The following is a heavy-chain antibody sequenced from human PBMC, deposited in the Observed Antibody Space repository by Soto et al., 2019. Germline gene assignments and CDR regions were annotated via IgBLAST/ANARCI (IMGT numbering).Heavy chain of an antibody. CDR1: GITFSSRA. Sequence: PEGCLGRSWAASGITFSSRAMGWVRQAPGKGLEWVSAISGSGGSTNYADSVKGRFTISRDNSKNTLYLQMNSLRAEDTAVYYCQKLVGSFYYSPDYRGQRTLFT. D-gene: IGHD3-22*01. CDR2: ISGSGGST. V-gene: IGHV3-23*01. CDR3: QKLVGSFYYSPDY. J-gene: IGHJ4*02.